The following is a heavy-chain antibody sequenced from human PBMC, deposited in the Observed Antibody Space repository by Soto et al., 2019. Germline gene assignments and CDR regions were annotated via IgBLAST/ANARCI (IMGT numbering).Heavy chain of an antibody. CDR2: ISGSGGST. CDR1: GFTFSSYA. J-gene: IGHJ4*02. D-gene: IGHD2-15*01. CDR3: AKDLGYCSGGSCYWYFDY. Sequence: HPGGSLRLSCAASGFTFSSYAMSWVRQAPGKGLEWVSAISGSGGSTYYADSVKGRFTISRDNSKNTLYLQMNSLRAEDTAVYYCAKDLGYCSGGSCYWYFDYWGQGTLVTVSS. V-gene: IGHV3-23*01.